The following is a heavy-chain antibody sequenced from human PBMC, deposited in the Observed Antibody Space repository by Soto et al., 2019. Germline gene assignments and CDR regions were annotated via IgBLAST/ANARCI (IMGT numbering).Heavy chain of an antibody. CDR2: IYSGGST. D-gene: IGHD2-8*02. CDR1: GFTVSSNY. V-gene: IGHV3-66*04. Sequence: PGGSLRLSCAASGFTVSSNYMSWVRQAPGKGLEWVSVIYSGGSTYYADSVKGRFTISRDNSKNTLYLQMNSLRAEDTAVYYCARPVWVIVLADARALDIWGQGTMVTLSS. J-gene: IGHJ3*02. CDR3: ARPVWVIVLADARALDI.